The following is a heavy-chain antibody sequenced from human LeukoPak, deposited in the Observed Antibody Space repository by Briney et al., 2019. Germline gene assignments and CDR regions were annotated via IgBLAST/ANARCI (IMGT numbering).Heavy chain of an antibody. Sequence: GGSLRLSCAASGFTFSSYAMSWVRQAPGKGLVWVSAISGSGGSTYYADSVKGRFTISRDNSKNTLYLQMNSLRAEDTAVYYCAKVKRSNLLLWFGELLYDYWGQGTLVTVSS. D-gene: IGHD3-10*01. J-gene: IGHJ4*02. CDR3: AKVKRSNLLLWFGELLYDY. V-gene: IGHV3-23*01. CDR2: ISGSGGST. CDR1: GFTFSSYA.